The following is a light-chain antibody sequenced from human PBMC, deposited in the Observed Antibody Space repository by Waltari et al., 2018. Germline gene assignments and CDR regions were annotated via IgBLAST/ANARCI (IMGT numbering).Light chain of an antibody. CDR1: QSISSW. J-gene: IGKJ1*01. CDR3: QQYNSYSRT. V-gene: IGKV1-5*03. Sequence: DIEMTQSPSTLPASVGDRATITCRASQSISSWLAWYQQKPGKAPKLLIYKASSLESGVPARFSGSGSGTEFTLTISSLQPDDFATYYCQQYNSYSRTFGRGTKVEIK. CDR2: KAS.